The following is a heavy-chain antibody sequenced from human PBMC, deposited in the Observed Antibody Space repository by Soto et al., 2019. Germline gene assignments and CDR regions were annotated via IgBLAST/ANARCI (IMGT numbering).Heavy chain of an antibody. CDR3: ARGYYGSGSLYYYYYGMDV. CDR2: INPNNGGT. V-gene: IGHV1-2*04. D-gene: IGHD3-10*01. Sequence: ASVKVSCKASGYTFTGYYMHWVRQAPGQGLEWMGWINPNNGGTNYAQKFQGWVTMTRDTSISTAYMELSRLRSDDTAVYYCARGYYGSGSLYYYYYGMDVWGQGTTVTVSS. J-gene: IGHJ6*02. CDR1: GYTFTGYY.